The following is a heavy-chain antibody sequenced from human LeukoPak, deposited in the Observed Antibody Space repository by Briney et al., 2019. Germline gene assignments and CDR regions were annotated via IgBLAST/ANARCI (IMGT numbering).Heavy chain of an antibody. J-gene: IGHJ3*02. Sequence: GGSLRLSCAASGFTFSDYYMSWIRQAPGKGLEWVSYISSSGSTIYYADSVKGRFTISRDNAKNSLYLQMNSLRAEDTAVYYCAREKGVYYYDSSGYDAFDIWGQGTLVTVSS. CDR2: ISSSGSTI. D-gene: IGHD3-22*01. CDR1: GFTFSDYY. V-gene: IGHV3-11*01. CDR3: AREKGVYYYDSSGYDAFDI.